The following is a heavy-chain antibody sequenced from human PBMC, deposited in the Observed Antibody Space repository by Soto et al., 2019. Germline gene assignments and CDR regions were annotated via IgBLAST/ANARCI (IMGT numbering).Heavy chain of an antibody. J-gene: IGHJ3*02. CDR3: ATLYYAFDI. D-gene: IGHD2-15*01. V-gene: IGHV3-33*01. CDR1: GFTFSSYG. CDR2: IWYDGSNK. Sequence: GGSLRLSCAASGFTFSSYGMHWVRQAPGKGLEWVAVIWYDGSNKYYADSVKGRFTISRDNSKNTLYLQMNSLRAEDTAVYYCATLYYAFDIWGQGTMVTVSS.